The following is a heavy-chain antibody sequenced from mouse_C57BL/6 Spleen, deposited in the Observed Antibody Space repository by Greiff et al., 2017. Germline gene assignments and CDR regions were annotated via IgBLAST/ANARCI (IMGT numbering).Heavy chain of an antibody. J-gene: IGHJ1*03. CDR1: GYTFTSYD. D-gene: IGHD1-1*01. CDR3: ARGGLTVVATGGYFDV. Sequence: VQLQQSGPELVKPGASVKLSCKASGYTFTSYDINWVKQRPGQGLEWIGWIYPRDGSTKYNEKFKGKATLTVGTSSSTAYMELHSLTSEDAAVYFCARGGLTVVATGGYFDVWGTGTTVTVSS. V-gene: IGHV1-85*01. CDR2: IYPRDGST.